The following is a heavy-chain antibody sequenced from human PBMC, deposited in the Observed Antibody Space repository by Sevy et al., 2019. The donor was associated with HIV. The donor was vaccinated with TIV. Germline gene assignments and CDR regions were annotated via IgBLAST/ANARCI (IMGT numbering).Heavy chain of an antibody. Sequence: GGSLRLSCAASGFTFSNYWMSWVRQAPGKGLEWVANIKQDGSEKYYVDSVKGRFTISRDNAKNSLYLQMDSLRAEDTAVYYCARSGDITIFGVGPFGYWGQGTLVTVSS. J-gene: IGHJ4*02. D-gene: IGHD3-3*01. V-gene: IGHV3-7*01. CDR3: ARSGDITIFGVGPFGY. CDR1: GFTFSNYW. CDR2: IKQDGSEK.